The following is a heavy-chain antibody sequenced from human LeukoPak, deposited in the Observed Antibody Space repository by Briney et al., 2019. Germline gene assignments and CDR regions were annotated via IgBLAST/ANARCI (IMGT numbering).Heavy chain of an antibody. CDR1: GFTVSSNY. Sequence: PGGSLRLSCAASGFTVSSNYMSWVPQAPGKGLEWVSVIYSGGSTYYADSVKGRFTISRDNSKNTLYLQMNSLRAEDTAVYYCARDQGSYSFDYWGQGTLVTVSS. CDR2: IYSGGST. V-gene: IGHV3-53*01. J-gene: IGHJ4*02. CDR3: ARDQGSYSFDY. D-gene: IGHD1-26*01.